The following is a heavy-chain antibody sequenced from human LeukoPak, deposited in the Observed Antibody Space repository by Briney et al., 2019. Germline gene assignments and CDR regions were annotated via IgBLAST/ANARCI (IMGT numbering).Heavy chain of an antibody. J-gene: IGHJ4*02. CDR3: ALLAVASDFDY. CDR2: IGSSGTTR. Sequence: GRSLRLSSAVSLFAPSIYEMNTGGQAPGNGLEWVSNIGSSGTTRYYADSVKGRFSISRENAKNSLYLQMNSLRVEGTVVDHCALLAVASDFDYWGQGALVTVSS. CDR1: LFAPSIYE. D-gene: IGHD6-19*01. V-gene: IGHV3-48*03.